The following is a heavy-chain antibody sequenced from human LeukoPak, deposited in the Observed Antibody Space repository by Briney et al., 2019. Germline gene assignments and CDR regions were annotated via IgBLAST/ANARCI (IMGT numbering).Heavy chain of an antibody. Sequence: SETLSLTCTVSGGPISSSSYYWGWLRQPPGKGLEWIGSIYYTGITYYNPSLKSRVTMSVDTSKNQFFLRLSSVTAADTAVYYCARLGRTSGWEYYFDYWGQGSLVTVSS. J-gene: IGHJ4*02. CDR1: GGPISSSSYY. CDR3: ARLGRTSGWEYYFDY. D-gene: IGHD6-19*01. V-gene: IGHV4-39*01. CDR2: IYYTGIT.